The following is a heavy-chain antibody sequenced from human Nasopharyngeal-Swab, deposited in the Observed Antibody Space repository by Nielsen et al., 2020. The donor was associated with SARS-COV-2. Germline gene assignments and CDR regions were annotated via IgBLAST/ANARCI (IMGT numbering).Heavy chain of an antibody. V-gene: IGHV3-23*01. D-gene: IGHD6-19*01. Sequence: GESLKISCAASGFTFDDYALHLVRQAPGKGLEWVSAISGSGGSTYYADSVKGRFTISRDNSKNTLYLQMNSLRAEDTAVYYCAKDFRNQQWLVDYWGQGTLVTVSS. CDR2: ISGSGGST. CDR3: AKDFRNQQWLVDY. J-gene: IGHJ4*02. CDR1: GFTFDDYA.